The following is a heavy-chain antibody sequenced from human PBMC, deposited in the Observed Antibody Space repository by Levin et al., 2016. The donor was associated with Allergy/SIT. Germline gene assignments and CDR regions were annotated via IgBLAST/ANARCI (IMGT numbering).Heavy chain of an antibody. V-gene: IGHV4-31*02. J-gene: IGHJ4*02. CDR3: ARWSLRQNGGDFDH. D-gene: IGHD1-26*01. Sequence: WIRQPPGKGLEWIGYIYYSGTTYYSPSLQSRATISIDTSKNQFSLKLSSVTAADTAVYYCARWSLRQNGGDFDHWGQGTLVTVSS. CDR2: IYYSGTT.